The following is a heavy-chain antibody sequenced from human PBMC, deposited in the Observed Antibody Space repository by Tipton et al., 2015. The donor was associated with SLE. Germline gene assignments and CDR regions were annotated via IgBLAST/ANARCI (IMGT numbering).Heavy chain of an antibody. J-gene: IGHJ3*02. Sequence: TLSLTCTVSGGAISSDSHYWTWIRQPAGKGLEWIGRFYTPGNNHSNPSLKSRVTMSVDTSKNQFSLQLSSVTVADTAVYYCARERLLWPRGNFDIWGQGIMVPVSA. CDR1: GGAISSDSHY. CDR3: ARERLLWPRGNFDI. V-gene: IGHV4-61*02. D-gene: IGHD3-10*01. CDR2: FYTPGNN.